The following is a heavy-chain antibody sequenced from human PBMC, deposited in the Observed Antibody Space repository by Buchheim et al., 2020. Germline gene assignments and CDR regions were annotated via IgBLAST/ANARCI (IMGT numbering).Heavy chain of an antibody. CDR3: ARVLNRCSTSCKNNVRTYYFDY. D-gene: IGHD2-2*01. Sequence: QVQLQESGPGLVKPSQTLSLTCTVSGGSISSGGYYWSWIRQHPGKGLEWIGYIYYSGSTYYNPSLKSRVTISVDTSKNQFSLKLSSVTAADTAVYYCARVLNRCSTSCKNNVRTYYFDYWGQGTL. V-gene: IGHV4-31*03. CDR2: IYYSGST. CDR1: GGSISSGGYY. J-gene: IGHJ4*02.